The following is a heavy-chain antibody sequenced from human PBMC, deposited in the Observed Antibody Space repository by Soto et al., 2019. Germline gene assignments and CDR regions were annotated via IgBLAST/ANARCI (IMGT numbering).Heavy chain of an antibody. J-gene: IGHJ4*02. CDR3: AKDARGYNRAADY. D-gene: IGHD1-1*01. CDR1: GFTFSNYA. Sequence: EVQLLESGGALVQPGGSLRLSCAGSGFTFSNYAMNWVRQAPGKGLEWVSAIGGCGRSTYYADSVKGRFTVSRDNSKNTLFLQMNSLRAEDTAVYFCAKDARGYNRAADYWGQGTLVTVSS. CDR2: IGGCGRST. V-gene: IGHV3-23*01.